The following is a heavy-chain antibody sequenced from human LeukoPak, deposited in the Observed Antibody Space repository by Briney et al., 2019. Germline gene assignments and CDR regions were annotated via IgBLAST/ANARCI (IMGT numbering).Heavy chain of an antibody. CDR3: ARGRVSSSTWYSTYYYYFYMDV. V-gene: IGHV4-59*01. CDR1: GGSFSGYY. J-gene: IGHJ6*03. Sequence: PSETLSLTCAVYGGSFSGYYWAWIRQPPGKGLEWIGYVDHTGSTNFNPSLNGRVSISRDTTKNLFSLRLRSVTAADTAVYFCARGRVSSSTWYSTYYYYFYMDVWGKGTTVTVSS. D-gene: IGHD1-1*01. CDR2: VDHTGST.